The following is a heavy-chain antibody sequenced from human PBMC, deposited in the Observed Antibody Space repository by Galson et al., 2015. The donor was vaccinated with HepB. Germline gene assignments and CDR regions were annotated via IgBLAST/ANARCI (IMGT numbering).Heavy chain of an antibody. CDR2: IYYSGST. J-gene: IGHJ4*02. D-gene: IGHD1-26*01. V-gene: IGHV4-59*01. CDR1: GGSISSYY. Sequence: SETLSLTCTVSGGSISSYYWSWIRQPPGKGLEWIGYIYYSGSTNYNPSLKSRVTISVDTSKNQFSLKLSSVTAADTAVYYCARMVAGATLFDYWGQGTLVTVSS. CDR3: ARMVAGATLFDY.